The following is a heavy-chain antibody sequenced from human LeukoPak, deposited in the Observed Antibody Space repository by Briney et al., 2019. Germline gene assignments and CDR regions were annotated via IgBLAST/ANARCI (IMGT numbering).Heavy chain of an antibody. CDR2: ISWNSGNI. CDR1: GFTFDDA. Sequence: GGSLRLSCAASGFTFDDAMYWVRQAPGKGLEWVSSISWNSGNIDYADSVKGRFTISRDNTKNSLYLQMNSLRAEDTALYYCAKGRSGSSVDYWGQGTLVTVSS. V-gene: IGHV3-9*01. CDR3: AKGRSGSSVDY. J-gene: IGHJ4*02. D-gene: IGHD3-10*01.